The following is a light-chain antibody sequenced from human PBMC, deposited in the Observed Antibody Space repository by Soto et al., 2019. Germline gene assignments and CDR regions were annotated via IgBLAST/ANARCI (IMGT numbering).Light chain of an antibody. J-gene: IGLJ3*02. Sequence: QSVLTQPPSASGTPGQRVIISCSGASSNIGSNSVNWYQQLPGTAPKLLIYSNNQRPSGVPDRFSGSKSGTSASLAISGLQSDDEADYYCAAWDDSLDGSWVFGGGTKVTVL. CDR3: AAWDDSLDGSWV. CDR1: SSNIGSNS. CDR2: SNN. V-gene: IGLV1-44*01.